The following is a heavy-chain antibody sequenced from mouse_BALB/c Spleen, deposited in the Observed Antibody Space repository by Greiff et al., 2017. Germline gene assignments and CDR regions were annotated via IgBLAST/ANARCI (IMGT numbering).Heavy chain of an antibody. CDR2: IYPGDGDT. CDR1: GYTFTSYW. V-gene: IGHV1-87*01. D-gene: IGHD2-4*01. Sequence: VQLQQSGAELARPGASVKLSCKASGYTFTSYWMQWVKQRPGQGLEWIGAIYPGDGDTRYTQKFKGKATLTADKSSSTAYMQLSSLASEDSAVYYCARGGGITTRYFDVWGAGTTVTVSS. J-gene: IGHJ1*01. CDR3: ARGGGITTRYFDV.